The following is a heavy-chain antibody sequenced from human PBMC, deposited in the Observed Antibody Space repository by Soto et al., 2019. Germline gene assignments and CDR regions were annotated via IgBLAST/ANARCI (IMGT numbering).Heavy chain of an antibody. D-gene: IGHD5-12*01. CDR3: ARGGPKRGYSGYDHPNWFDH. Sequence: PXETLSLTCAVAGCSMSSGGYSWSWIRQLPGKGLEWIGYIYHSGSTYYNPSLKSRVTISVDRSKNQFSLKLSSVTAADTAVYYCARGGPKRGYSGYDHPNWFDHWGQGTLVTVSS. CDR2: IYHSGST. V-gene: IGHV4-30-2*01. J-gene: IGHJ5*02. CDR1: GCSMSSGGYS.